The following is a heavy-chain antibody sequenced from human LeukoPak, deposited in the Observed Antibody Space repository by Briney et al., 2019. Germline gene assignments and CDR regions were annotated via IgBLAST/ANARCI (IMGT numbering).Heavy chain of an antibody. CDR3: ARGGARGFDY. CDR1: GFTFSSYS. CDR2: ISSSSSTI. D-gene: IGHD1-26*01. V-gene: IGHV3-48*01. J-gene: IGHJ4*02. Sequence: GGSLGLSCAASGFTFSSYSMNWVRQAPGKGLEWVSYISSSSSTIYYADSVKGRFTISRDNAKNSLYLQMNSLRAEDTAVYYCARGGARGFDYWGQGTLVTVSS.